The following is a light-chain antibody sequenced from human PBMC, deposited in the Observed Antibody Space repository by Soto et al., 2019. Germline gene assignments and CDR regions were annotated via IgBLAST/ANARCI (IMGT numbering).Light chain of an antibody. J-gene: IGLJ1*01. CDR3: AAWDDSLDGFYV. CDR2: NNN. V-gene: IGLV1-44*01. CDR1: SSNIGTNT. Sequence: QSVRTQPPSASGTPGQRVTISCSGSSSNIGTNTVNWYLQLPGTAPKLLMYNNNQRPSGVPERFSGSKSGTSASLAIGGLQSEDEADYYCAAWDDSLDGFYVFGSGTEVTVL.